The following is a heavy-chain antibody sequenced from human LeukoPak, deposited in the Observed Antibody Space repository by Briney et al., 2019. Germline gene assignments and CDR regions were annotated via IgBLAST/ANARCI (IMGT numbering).Heavy chain of an antibody. Sequence: SETLSLTCTVSGCSISSYYWGWIRQPPGKGLEWIGSIYYSGSTYYNPSLKSRVTISVDTSKNQFSLKLNSVTAADTAVYYCARHVVWSLPYAFDIWGQGTMVTVSS. V-gene: IGHV4-39*01. CDR3: ARHVVWSLPYAFDI. D-gene: IGHD3-10*01. CDR1: GCSISSYY. J-gene: IGHJ3*02. CDR2: IYYSGST.